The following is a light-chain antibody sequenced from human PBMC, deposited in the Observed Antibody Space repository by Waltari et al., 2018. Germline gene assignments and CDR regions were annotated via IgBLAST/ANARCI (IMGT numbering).Light chain of an antibody. Sequence: QSALIQPASVSGSPGQSITISCTGTNQDVGAYNYVSWFQQHPGNAPKLLIHDVDDRPHAVSNRFAGSKSGKTASLTISGLRPEDEAMYFCFSFTTSSTRVFGTGTQVSVL. J-gene: IGLJ1*01. CDR1: NQDVGAYNY. CDR2: DVD. CDR3: FSFTTSSTRV. V-gene: IGLV2-14*03.